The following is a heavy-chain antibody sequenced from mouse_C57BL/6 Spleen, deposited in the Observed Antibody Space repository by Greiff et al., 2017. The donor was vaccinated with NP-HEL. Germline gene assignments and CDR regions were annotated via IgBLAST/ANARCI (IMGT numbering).Heavy chain of an antibody. CDR2: ITPSSGYT. Sequence: QVQLQQSGAELAKPGASVTLSCKASGYTFTSYWMHWVKQRPGQGLEWIGYITPSSGYTKYNQKFKDKATFTADKSSSTAYMQLSSLTYEDSAVYYCAISGLTDYFDYWGQGTTLTVSS. CDR1: GYTFTSYW. CDR3: AISGLTDYFDY. J-gene: IGHJ2*01. V-gene: IGHV1-7*01.